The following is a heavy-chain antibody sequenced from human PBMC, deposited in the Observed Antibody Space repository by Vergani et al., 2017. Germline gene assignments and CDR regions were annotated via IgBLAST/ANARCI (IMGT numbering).Heavy chain of an antibody. CDR3: ATCWSSSWYAYFQH. D-gene: IGHD6-13*01. J-gene: IGHJ1*01. CDR1: GGPISSSNW. V-gene: IGHV4-4*02. Sequence: QLQLQESGPGLGKPSETLSLPCTVSGGPISSSNWWRWVRQPPGKGVGGRGEIYHSGSTNHNPSLQRRVTIAVDKSKNQFSLKLSAGTAADTAVYYCATCWSSSWYAYFQHWGQGTLVTVSS. CDR2: IYHSGST.